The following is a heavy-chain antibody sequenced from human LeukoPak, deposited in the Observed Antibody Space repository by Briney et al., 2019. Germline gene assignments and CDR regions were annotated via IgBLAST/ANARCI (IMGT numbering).Heavy chain of an antibody. J-gene: IGHJ4*02. V-gene: IGHV3-48*01. CDR2: ISGTSSNI. D-gene: IGHD3-10*01. CDR3: AKLFESGTYNNFFHY. CDR1: GFTFSTYT. Sequence: GGSLRLSCAASGFTFSTYTMTWVRQAPGKGLEWVSYISGTSSNIYYADSVKGRFTISRDNAKNSLYLQMNSLRPEDTAIYYCAKLFESGTYNNFFHYWGQGTLVTVFS.